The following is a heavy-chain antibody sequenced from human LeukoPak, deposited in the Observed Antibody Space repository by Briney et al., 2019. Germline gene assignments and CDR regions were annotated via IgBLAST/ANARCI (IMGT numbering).Heavy chain of an antibody. D-gene: IGHD3-10*01. CDR1: GYTFTGYY. V-gene: IGHV1-2*02. CDR3: ARDRYGSGSYTHYYMDV. J-gene: IGHJ6*03. Sequence: ASVKVSCKASGYTFTGYYMHWVRQAPGQGLEWMGWINPNSGGTNYAQKFQGRVTMTRDTSISTAYMELSRLRSDDTAVYYCARDRYGSGSYTHYYMDVWGKGTTVTVSS. CDR2: INPNSGGT.